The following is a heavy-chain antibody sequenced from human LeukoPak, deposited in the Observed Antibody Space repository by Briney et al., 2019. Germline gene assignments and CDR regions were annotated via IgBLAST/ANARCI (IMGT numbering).Heavy chain of an antibody. D-gene: IGHD3-22*01. Sequence: GGSLRLSFAASGFTFSSYWMHWVRQAPGKGLVWVSRINSDGSSTSYADSVKGRFTISRDNAKNTLYLQMNSLRAEDTAVYYCARGHDSSGYYYGGWYFDLWGRGTLVTVSS. V-gene: IGHV3-74*01. CDR1: GFTFSSYW. CDR3: ARGHDSSGYYYGGWYFDL. J-gene: IGHJ2*01. CDR2: INSDGSST.